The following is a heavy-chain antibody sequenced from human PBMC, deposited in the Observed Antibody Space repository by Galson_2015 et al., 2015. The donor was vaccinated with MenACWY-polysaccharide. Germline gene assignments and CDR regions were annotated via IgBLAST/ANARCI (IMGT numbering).Heavy chain of an antibody. D-gene: IGHD2-2*01. CDR1: GCSFAKYV. Sequence: SVKVSCKASGCSFAKYVMYWLRQAPGQRLEYMGWINTGSGNTKVSQKFQDRVTITGDTSTNTVFLELRSLKSEDTAVYYCARDYAALSVVVLPGFYFDPWGQGTLVTVSS. V-gene: IGHV1-3*04. CDR3: ARDYAALSVVVLPGFYFDP. CDR2: INTGSGNT. J-gene: IGHJ5*02.